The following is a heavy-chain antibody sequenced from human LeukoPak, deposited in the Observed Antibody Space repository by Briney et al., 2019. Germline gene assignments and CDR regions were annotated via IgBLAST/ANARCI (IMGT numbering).Heavy chain of an antibody. D-gene: IGHD4/OR15-4a*01. Sequence: GSLXXSCTVSGFTVSSNSMSWVRQAPGKGLEWVSFIYSDNTHYSYSVKGRFTISRDNSKNTLYLQMNSLRAEDTAVYYCARRAGAYSHPYDYWGQGTLVTVSS. J-gene: IGHJ4*02. CDR3: ARRAGAYSHPYDY. CDR1: GFTVSSNS. V-gene: IGHV3-53*01. CDR2: IYSDNT.